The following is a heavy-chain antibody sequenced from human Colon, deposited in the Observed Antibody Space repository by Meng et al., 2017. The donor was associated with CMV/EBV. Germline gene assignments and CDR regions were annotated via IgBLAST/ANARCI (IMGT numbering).Heavy chain of an antibody. CDR3: ARSPLPAALNWFDP. CDR1: GGPFNSNA. D-gene: IGHD2-2*01. V-gene: IGHV1-69*13. J-gene: IGHJ5*02. Sequence: SVKVSCKMSGGPFNSNAISWVRQAPGQGLEWMGGLIPIFGTPKYAQKFQGRVTITADASTTTMYVELTSLTSDDTAVYYCARSPLPAALNWFDPWGQGTLVTVSS. CDR2: LIPIFGTP.